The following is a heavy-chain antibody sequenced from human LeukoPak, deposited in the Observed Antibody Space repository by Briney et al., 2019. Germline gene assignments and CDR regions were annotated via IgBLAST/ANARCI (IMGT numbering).Heavy chain of an antibody. CDR1: GFIFSTYW. Sequence: GGSLRLSCAASGFIFSTYWMHWVRQAPVKGLVWVSRINPDGSNTNYADSVEGRFTISRDDTKNTLYLQMNSLRAEDTALYYCVSYAQYHVGHYYPTYWGQGTLVTVSS. V-gene: IGHV3-74*01. D-gene: IGHD3-3*01. CDR2: INPDGSNT. J-gene: IGHJ4*02. CDR3: VSYAQYHVGHYYPTY.